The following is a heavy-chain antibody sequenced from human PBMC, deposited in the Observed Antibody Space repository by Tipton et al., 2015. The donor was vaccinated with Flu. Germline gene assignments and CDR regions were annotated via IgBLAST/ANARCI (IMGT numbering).Heavy chain of an antibody. V-gene: IGHV4-31*03. CDR2: IYYSGST. J-gene: IGHJ5*02. CDR1: GGSISSGGYY. Sequence: TLSLTCTVSGGSISSGGYYWSWIRQHPGKGLEWIGYIYYSGSTYYNPSLKSRVTISVDTSKNQFSLKLSSVTAADAAVYYCARLHYYDSSNPWGQGTLVTVSS. CDR3: ARLHYYDSSNP. D-gene: IGHD3-22*01.